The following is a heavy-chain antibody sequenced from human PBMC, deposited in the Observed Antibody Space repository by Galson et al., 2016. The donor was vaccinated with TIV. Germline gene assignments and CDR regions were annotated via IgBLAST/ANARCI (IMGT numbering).Heavy chain of an antibody. J-gene: IGHJ6*03. Sequence: ETLSLTCTVSGGSISTYYWSWIRQPPGKGLEWIGHIYYSGSTDYNPSLKSRVTISVDTSKNQFSLKLSAVTAADTAVYYCARDKSGYDTVDYFYYYIEVWGKGTTVTVSS. CDR2: IYYSGST. D-gene: IGHD5-12*01. CDR3: ARDKSGYDTVDYFYYYIEV. CDR1: GGSISTYY. V-gene: IGHV4-59*01.